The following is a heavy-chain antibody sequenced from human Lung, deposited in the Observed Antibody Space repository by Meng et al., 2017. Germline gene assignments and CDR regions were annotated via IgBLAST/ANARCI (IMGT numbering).Heavy chain of an antibody. V-gene: IGHV4-34*01. D-gene: IGHD4-11*01. J-gene: IGHJ4*02. CDR2: INHSGST. CDR1: GGSFSDYY. Sequence: QVQLQQWGGGLLKPAGALSPPCVVSGGSFSDYYWSWIRQPPGKGQEWIGEINHSGSTNYNPSLESRATISVDTSQNNLSLKLSSVTAADSAVYYCARGPTTMAHDFDYWGQGTLVTVSS. CDR3: ARGPTTMAHDFDY.